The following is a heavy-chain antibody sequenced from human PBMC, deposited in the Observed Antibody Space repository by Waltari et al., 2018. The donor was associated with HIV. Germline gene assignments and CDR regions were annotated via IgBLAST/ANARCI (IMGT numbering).Heavy chain of an antibody. D-gene: IGHD3-16*01. Sequence: QVQVQASGPGLLKPSVTLSLTCSRPGDSFRSYYWRWIRQPQGKGLEWVGYVYYTGTTHYNPSLKSRVTISLDTSKKQFFLRLTSGPAADTAVYYCARVGAASRNYFYYGVDVWGQGSTVTVSS. V-gene: IGHV4-59*01. CDR3: ARVGAASRNYFYYGVDV. J-gene: IGHJ6*02. CDR2: VYYTGTT. CDR1: GDSFRSYY.